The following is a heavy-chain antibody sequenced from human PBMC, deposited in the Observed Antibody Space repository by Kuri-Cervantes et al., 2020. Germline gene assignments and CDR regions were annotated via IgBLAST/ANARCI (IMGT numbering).Heavy chain of an antibody. CDR3: AKGTTTSIAARLGYYYYMDV. CDR1: GFTFSDYY. D-gene: IGHD6-6*01. Sequence: ETLSLTCAASGFTFSDYYMSWIRQAPGKGLEWVSAISGSGGSTYYADSVKGRFTISRDTSKNTLYLQMNSLRAEDTAVYYCAKGTTTSIAARLGYYYYMDVWGKGTTVTVSS. V-gene: IGHV3-23*01. J-gene: IGHJ6*03. CDR2: ISGSGGST.